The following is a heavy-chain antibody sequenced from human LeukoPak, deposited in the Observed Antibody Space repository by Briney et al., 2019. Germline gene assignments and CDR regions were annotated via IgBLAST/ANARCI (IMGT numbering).Heavy chain of an antibody. CDR1: GGTFSSYA. Sequence: SVKVSCKASGGTFSSYAISWVRQAPGQGLEWKGRIIPILGIANYAQKFQGRVTITADESTSTAYMELSSLRSDDTAAYYCARDQDDIPYYWGQGTLVTVSS. J-gene: IGHJ4*02. CDR3: ARDQDDIPYY. D-gene: IGHD3-9*01. CDR2: IIPILGIA. V-gene: IGHV1-69*04.